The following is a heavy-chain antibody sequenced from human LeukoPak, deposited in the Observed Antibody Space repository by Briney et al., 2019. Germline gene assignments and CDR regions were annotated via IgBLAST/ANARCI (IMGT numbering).Heavy chain of an antibody. D-gene: IGHD5-24*01. Sequence: GGSLRLSCAASGFTFSSYTMTWVRQAPGKGLEWVSYISGSSTTIYYADSVKGRFTISRDNAKSSLFLQMNSLRAEDTAVYYCTRAPPGRDGYSEYWGQGTVVTVST. CDR2: ISGSSTTI. J-gene: IGHJ1*01. CDR1: GFTFSSYT. V-gene: IGHV3-48*01. CDR3: TRAPPGRDGYSEY.